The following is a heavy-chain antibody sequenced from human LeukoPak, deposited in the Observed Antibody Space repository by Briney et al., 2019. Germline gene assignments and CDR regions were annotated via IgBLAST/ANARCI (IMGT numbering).Heavy chain of an antibody. CDR2: IRNDGSNK. V-gene: IGHV3-30*02. Sequence: PGGSLRLSCAASGFTFSTSGMHWVRQAPGKGLEWVAFIRNDGSNKYYGDSMKGRFTIFRDNSKNTLFLEMSSLRAEDMAVYYCAKSHVIASYVGDYWGQGTLVTVSS. D-gene: IGHD2-21*01. J-gene: IGHJ4*02. CDR1: GFTFSTSG. CDR3: AKSHVIASYVGDY.